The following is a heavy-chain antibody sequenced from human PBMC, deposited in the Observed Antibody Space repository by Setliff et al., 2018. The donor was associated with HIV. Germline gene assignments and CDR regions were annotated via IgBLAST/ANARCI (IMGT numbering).Heavy chain of an antibody. D-gene: IGHD3-16*02. J-gene: IGHJ3*02. CDR1: GGFFSGYY. CDR3: ARESLHLGELSSNPDASDI. Sequence: SETLSLTCAVYGGFFSGYYWSWIRQSPGKGLEWIGEINRSGSTNYNPSLKSRVTISIDTSKNQFSLRLSSVTAADTAMYYCARESLHLGELSSNPDASDIWGQGTMVTVSS. CDR2: INRSGST. V-gene: IGHV4-34*01.